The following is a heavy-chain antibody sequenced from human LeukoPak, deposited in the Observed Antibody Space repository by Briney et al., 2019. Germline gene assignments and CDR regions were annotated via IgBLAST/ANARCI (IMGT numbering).Heavy chain of an antibody. CDR3: ARDLYRDSLPVSWFDP. D-gene: IGHD4-11*01. V-gene: IGHV1-18*01. CDR2: ISDYNGNT. CDR1: GYTFTSYG. Sequence: ASVKVSCKASGYTFTSYGISWVRQAPGQGLKWMGWISDYNGNTNYAQKLQGRVTMTTDTSTSTAYMELRSLRSDDTAAYYCARDLYRDSLPVSWFDPWGQGTLVTVSS. J-gene: IGHJ5*02.